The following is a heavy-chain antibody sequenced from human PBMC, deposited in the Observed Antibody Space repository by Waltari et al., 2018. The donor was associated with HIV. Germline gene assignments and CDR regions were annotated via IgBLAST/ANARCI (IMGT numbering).Heavy chain of an antibody. Sequence: VQLFESGPGLVRPSQTLSLTCTVSGDSFIRASFHWAWIRQTPGGGLEWIGHIFYKETTSVNPSLKSRLSISIDKTKNQFSLKFDSVNAADTAVYFCARVSFDRKGSYTSYFVDAWGGGSLVTVTA. CDR1: GDSFIRASFH. D-gene: IGHD3-9*01. J-gene: IGHJ5*02. V-gene: IGHV4-30-4*08. CDR2: IFYKETT. CDR3: ARVSFDRKGSYTSYFVDA.